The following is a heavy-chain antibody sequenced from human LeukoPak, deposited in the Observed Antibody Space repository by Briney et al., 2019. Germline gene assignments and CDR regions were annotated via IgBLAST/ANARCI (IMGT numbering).Heavy chain of an antibody. CDR3: ARHAEGYSGYDRGRYYYYYMDV. CDR2: IYHSGST. V-gene: IGHV4-38-2*01. D-gene: IGHD5-12*01. J-gene: IGHJ6*03. CDR1: GYSISSGYY. Sequence: SETLSLTCAVSGYSISSGYYWGWIRQPPGKGLEWIGSIYHSGSTYYNPSLKSRVNISVDTSKNQFSLKLSSVTAADTAVYYCARHAEGYSGYDRGRYYYYYMDVWGKGTTVTVSS.